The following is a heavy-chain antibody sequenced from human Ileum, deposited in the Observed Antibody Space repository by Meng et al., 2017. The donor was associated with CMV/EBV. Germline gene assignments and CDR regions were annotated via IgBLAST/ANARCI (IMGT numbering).Heavy chain of an antibody. V-gene: IGHV1-46*01. CDR2: INPSGGST. CDR3: ARDQSQNDDSWWLDT. CDR1: GYTFTSTF. D-gene: IGHD6-13*01. Sequence: ASVKVSCKASGYTFTSTFMHWVRQAPGQGLAWMGVINPSGGSTIYAQKFRGRLTMTRDTSTTTDYMELSSLRSDDTAVYYCARDQSQNDDSWWLDTWGQGTLVTVSS. J-gene: IGHJ5*02.